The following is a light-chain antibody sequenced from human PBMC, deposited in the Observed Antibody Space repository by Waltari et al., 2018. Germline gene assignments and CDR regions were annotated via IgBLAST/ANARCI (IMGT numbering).Light chain of an antibody. CDR2: GQD. Sequence: SSELTQDPAVSVALGQTVRIKCQGDNLRRYYASWYQQRPGQAPILVLYGQDNRPSGIPDRFSGSTSGNTASLTITGAQAEDEADYYCLSRDTSSTRLFGGGTRLTV. V-gene: IGLV3-19*01. J-gene: IGLJ2*01. CDR3: LSRDTSSTRL. CDR1: NLRRYY.